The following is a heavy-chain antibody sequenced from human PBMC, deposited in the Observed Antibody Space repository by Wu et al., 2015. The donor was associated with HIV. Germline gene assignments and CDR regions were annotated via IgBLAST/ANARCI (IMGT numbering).Heavy chain of an antibody. CDR1: GYTFSDYY. J-gene: IGHJ4*02. Sequence: QVQLVQSGAEVKMPGASVKVSCKASGYTFSDYYIHWVRQAPGQGPEWMGIINPSGVSTSYAQKFQGRVTMTSDTSTVYMDLKSLRSEDTAIYYCARGMTMVRGVIIKTRPLDYWAEGTAGHRLL. D-gene: IGHD3-10*01. CDR2: INPSGVST. CDR3: ARGMTMVRGVIIKTRPLDY. V-gene: IGHV1-46*01.